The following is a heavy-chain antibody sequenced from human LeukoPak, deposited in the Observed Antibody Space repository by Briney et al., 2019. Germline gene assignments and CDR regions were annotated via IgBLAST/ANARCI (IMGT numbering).Heavy chain of an antibody. CDR1: GFTVSSNY. Sequence: GGSLRLSCEASGFTVSSNYMSWVRQAPGKGLEWVSYISSSSSTIYYADSVKGRFTISRDNAKNSLYLQMNSLRAEDTAVYYCARGAYYYEDWGQGTLVTVSS. V-gene: IGHV3-48*01. CDR3: ARGAYYYED. D-gene: IGHD3-22*01. CDR2: ISSSSSTI. J-gene: IGHJ4*02.